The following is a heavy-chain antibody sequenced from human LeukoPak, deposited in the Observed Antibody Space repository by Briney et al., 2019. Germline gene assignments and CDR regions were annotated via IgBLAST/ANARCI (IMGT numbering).Heavy chain of an antibody. CDR1: GGSFSGYY. Sequence: SETLSLTCAVYGGSFSGYYWSWIRQPPGKGLEWIGEINHSGSTNYNPSLKSRVTISVDTSKNQFSLKLSSVTAADTAVYYCARLGGPYYYYYYMDVWGKGTTVTISS. D-gene: IGHD3-16*01. J-gene: IGHJ6*03. CDR2: INHSGST. V-gene: IGHV4-34*01. CDR3: ARLGGPYYYYYYMDV.